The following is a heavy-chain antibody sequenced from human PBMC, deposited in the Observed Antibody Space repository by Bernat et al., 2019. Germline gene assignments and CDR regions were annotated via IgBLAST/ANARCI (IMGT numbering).Heavy chain of an antibody. CDR2: IYYSGST. CDR3: ARVPNYYYYMDV. J-gene: IGHJ6*03. V-gene: IGHV4-31*03. Sequence: QLQLQESGPGLVKPSETLSLTCPVSGGSISSSSYYWSWIRQHPGKGLEWIGYIYYSGSTYYNPSLKSRVTISVDTSKNQFSLKLSSVTAADTAVYYCARVPNYYYYMDVWGKGTTVTVSS. CDR1: GGSISSSSYY.